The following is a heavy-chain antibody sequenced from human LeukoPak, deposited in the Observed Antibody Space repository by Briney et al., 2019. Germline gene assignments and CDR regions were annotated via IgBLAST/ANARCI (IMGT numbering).Heavy chain of an antibody. CDR2: ISYDGCNK. CDR3: AKAGHSSGWYYFDY. J-gene: IGHJ4*02. CDR1: GFTFSSYG. V-gene: IGHV3-30*18. Sequence: GGSLRLSCAASGFTFSSYGMHWVRQAPGKGLEGVAVISYDGCNKYYADSVKGRFTISRDNSKNTLYLQMNSLRAEDTAVYYCAKAGHSSGWYYFDYWGQGTLVTVSS. D-gene: IGHD6-19*01.